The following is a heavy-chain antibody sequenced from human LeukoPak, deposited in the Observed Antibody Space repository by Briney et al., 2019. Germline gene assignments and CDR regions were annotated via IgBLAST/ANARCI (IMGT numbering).Heavy chain of an antibody. V-gene: IGHV4-59*01. D-gene: IGHD3-10*01. J-gene: IGHJ4*02. CDR2: IYYSGST. CDR1: GGSISSYY. Sequence: SETLSLTCTVSGGSISSYYWSWIRQPPGKGLEWIGYIYYSGSTNYNPSLKSRVTISVDTSKNQFSLKLSSVTAADTAVYYCARVLDYYGSGRASYFDYWGQGTLVTVSS. CDR3: ARVLDYYGSGRASYFDY.